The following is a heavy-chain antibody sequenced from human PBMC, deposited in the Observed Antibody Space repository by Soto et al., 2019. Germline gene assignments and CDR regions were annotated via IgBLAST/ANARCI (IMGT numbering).Heavy chain of an antibody. J-gene: IGHJ5*02. CDR2: IIPIFGTA. Sequence: SVKVSCKVSGYTLTELSMHWVRQAPGQGLEWMGGIIPIFGTANYAQKFQGRVTITADESTSTAYMELSSLRSEDTAVYYCARDLGVEMATTSTSWGQGTLVTVSS. D-gene: IGHD1-26*01. CDR1: GYTLTELS. CDR3: ARDLGVEMATTSTS. V-gene: IGHV1-69*13.